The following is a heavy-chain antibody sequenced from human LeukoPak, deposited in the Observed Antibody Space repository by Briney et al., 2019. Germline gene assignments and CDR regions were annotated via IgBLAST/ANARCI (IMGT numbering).Heavy chain of an antibody. CDR2: ISGSGDST. J-gene: IGHJ4*02. D-gene: IGHD3-22*01. V-gene: IGHV3-23*01. CDR1: GFTFSSYA. Sequence: GGSLRLSCAASGFTFSSYAMNWIRQAPGKGLEWVSGISGSGDSTYYADSVKGRFTISRDNSKNTLYLQMNSLRAEDAALYYCARESSSGFFKWGQGTPVTVSS. CDR3: ARESSSGFFK.